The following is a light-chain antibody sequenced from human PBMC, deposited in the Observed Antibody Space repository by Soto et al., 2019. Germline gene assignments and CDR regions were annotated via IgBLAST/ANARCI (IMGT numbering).Light chain of an antibody. CDR2: KAS. J-gene: IGKJ2*01. CDR3: QQYNSYPYT. Sequence: DIQMTQSPSTLSASVGDRVTITCRASQSISSWLAWYQQKPGKAPKLLIYKASSLESGVPSRFSGSGSGTECTLTSSSLQPDDFATYYCQQYNSYPYTFGQGTRLESK. V-gene: IGKV1-5*03. CDR1: QSISSW.